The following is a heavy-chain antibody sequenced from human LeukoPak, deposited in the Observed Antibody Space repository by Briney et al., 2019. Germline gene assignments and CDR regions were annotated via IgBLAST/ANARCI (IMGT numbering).Heavy chain of an antibody. V-gene: IGHV1-18*01. D-gene: IGHD3-10*02. CDR1: GYTFTNYG. Sequence: GASVKVSCKASGYTFTNYGISWVRQAPGQGLEWMGWISAYNGNTNYAQKLQGRVTMTTDTSTSTAYMELRSLRSDDTAVYYCARLGMFSWPSYPDYWGQGTLVTVSS. CDR2: ISAYNGNT. J-gene: IGHJ4*02. CDR3: ARLGMFSWPSYPDY.